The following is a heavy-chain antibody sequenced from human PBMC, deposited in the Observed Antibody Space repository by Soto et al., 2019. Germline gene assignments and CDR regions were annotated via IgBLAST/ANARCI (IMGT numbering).Heavy chain of an antibody. CDR2: IWYDGSNK. CDR3: ARVPDLDYCSKTSCLYYFDY. J-gene: IGHJ4*02. CDR1: GFTFSSYG. Sequence: PGGSLRLSCAASGFTFSSYGMHWVRQAPGKGLEWVAVIWYDGSNKYYADSVKGRFTISRDNSKNTLYLQMNSLRAEDTAVYYCARVPDLDYCSKTSCLYYFDYWGQGALVTVS. V-gene: IGHV3-33*01. D-gene: IGHD2-2*01.